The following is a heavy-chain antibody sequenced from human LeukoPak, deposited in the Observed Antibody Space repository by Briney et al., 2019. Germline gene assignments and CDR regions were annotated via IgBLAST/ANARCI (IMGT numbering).Heavy chain of an antibody. CDR1: GGTFSSYA. D-gene: IGHD4-23*01. Sequence: SVKVSYKASGGTFSSYAISWVRQAPGHRLKWMGRINPIFGTANYAQKFQGRVTITTSESTSTACMELSSLRSEDTAVYYCARDSDDYGGNFHYYYYMDVWGKGTTVTVSS. CDR3: ARDSDDYGGNFHYYYYMDV. CDR2: INPIFGTA. J-gene: IGHJ6*03. V-gene: IGHV1-69*05.